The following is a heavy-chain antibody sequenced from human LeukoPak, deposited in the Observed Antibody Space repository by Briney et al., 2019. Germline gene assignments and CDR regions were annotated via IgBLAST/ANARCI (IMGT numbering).Heavy chain of an antibody. D-gene: IGHD4-17*01. V-gene: IGHV4-59*01. CDR2: IYYSGST. CDR3: ARALGMTTVTQTFDY. CDR1: GGSISSYY. Sequence: PSETLSLTCTVSGGSISSYYWSWIRQPPGKGLEWIGYIYYSGSTNYNPSLKSRVTISVDTSKNQFSLKLSSVTAADTAVYYCARALGMTTVTQTFDYWGQGTLVTVSS. J-gene: IGHJ4*02.